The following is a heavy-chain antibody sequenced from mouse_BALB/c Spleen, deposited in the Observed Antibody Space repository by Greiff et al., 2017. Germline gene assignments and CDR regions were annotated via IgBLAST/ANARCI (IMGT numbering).Heavy chain of an antibody. J-gene: IGHJ2*01. V-gene: IGHV2-6-7*01. CDR2: IWGDGST. Sequence: QVQLQQSGPGLVAPSQSLSITCTVSGFSLPGYGVNWVRQPPGKGLEWLGMIWGDGSTDYTSALKSRLSISKDNSKSQVVLKMNSLQTDDTARYYCARDQDYGSFDYWGQGTTLTVSS. D-gene: IGHD1-1*01. CDR1: GFSLPGYG. CDR3: ARDQDYGSFDY.